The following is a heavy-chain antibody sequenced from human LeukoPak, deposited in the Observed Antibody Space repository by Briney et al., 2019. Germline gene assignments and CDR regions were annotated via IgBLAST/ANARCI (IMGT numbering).Heavy chain of an antibody. V-gene: IGHV3-30*09. Sequence: LSLTCAVYGGSFSGYYWSWIRQPPGKGLEWVAVISYDGSNKYYADSVKGRFAFSRDNAKNSLYLQMNSLRAEDTAVYYCLRGDRRDYWGQGTLVTVSS. CDR3: LRGDRRDY. J-gene: IGHJ4*02. CDR1: GGSFSGYY. CDR2: ISYDGSNK.